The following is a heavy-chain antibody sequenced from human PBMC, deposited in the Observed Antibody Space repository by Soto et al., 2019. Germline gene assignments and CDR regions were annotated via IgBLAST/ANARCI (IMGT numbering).Heavy chain of an antibody. J-gene: IGHJ4*02. Sequence: QVQLVQSGAEVKKPGSSVMVSCKASGGTFSSYAISWVRQAPGQGLEWMGGIIPILGTANYAQKFQGRVTITADESTSTAYMELSSLRSEDTAVYYCAREYGDSGSYPEALDYWGQGTLVTVSS. V-gene: IGHV1-69*12. CDR2: IIPILGTA. CDR3: AREYGDSGSYPEALDY. CDR1: GGTFSSYA. D-gene: IGHD1-26*01.